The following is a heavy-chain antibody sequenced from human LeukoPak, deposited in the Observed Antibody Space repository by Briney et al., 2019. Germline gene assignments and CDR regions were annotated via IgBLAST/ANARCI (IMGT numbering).Heavy chain of an antibody. J-gene: IGHJ4*02. V-gene: IGHV1-18*01. CDR2: ISAYNGNT. D-gene: IGHD2-21*02. CDR1: GYTFTSYG. Sequence: ASVKVSCKASGYTFTSYGISWVRQAPGQGLEWMGWISAYNGNTNYAQKLQGRVTMTTDTSTSTAYMELRSLGSDDTAVYYCAREPLFYCGGDCSLNWGQGTLVTVSS. CDR3: AREPLFYCGGDCSLN.